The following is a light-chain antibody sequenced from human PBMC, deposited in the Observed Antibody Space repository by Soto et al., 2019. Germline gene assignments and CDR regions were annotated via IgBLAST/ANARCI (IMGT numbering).Light chain of an antibody. CDR2: DVS. Sequence: QSVLTQPRSVSGSPGQSVTISCTGTSSGVGGDNYVSWYQQHPGKAPKLMIYDVSKRPSGVPDRFSASKSGNTASLTISGLQAEDEADYYCCSYAGSYTFVFGTGTKVTVL. CDR3: CSYAGSYTFV. J-gene: IGLJ1*01. V-gene: IGLV2-11*01. CDR1: SSGVGGDNY.